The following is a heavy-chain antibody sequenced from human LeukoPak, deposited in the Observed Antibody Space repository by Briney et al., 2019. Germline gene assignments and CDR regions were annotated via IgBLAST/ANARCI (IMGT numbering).Heavy chain of an antibody. D-gene: IGHD5-24*01. J-gene: IGHJ4*02. CDR1: GGTFSSYA. Sequence: SVKVSCKASGGTFSSYAISWVRQAPGQGLEWMGGIIPILGTANYAQKFQGRVTITADESTSTAYMELSSLRSEDTAVYYCASDRGDGYNLGYWGQGTLVTVSS. V-gene: IGHV1-69*13. CDR3: ASDRGDGYNLGY. CDR2: IIPILGTA.